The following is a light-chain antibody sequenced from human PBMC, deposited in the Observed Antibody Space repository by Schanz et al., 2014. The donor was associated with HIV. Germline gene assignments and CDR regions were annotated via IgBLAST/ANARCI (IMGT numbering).Light chain of an antibody. V-gene: IGKV1-39*01. CDR1: QSISSY. CDR2: AAS. J-gene: IGKJ4*01. Sequence: IQMTQSPSSLSASVGDRVTITCRASQSISSYLNWYQQKPGKAPKLLIYAASSLQSGVPSRFSGSGSGTDFTLTISSLQPEDFATYYCQQADNFPLTFGGGTKVEIK. CDR3: QQADNFPLT.